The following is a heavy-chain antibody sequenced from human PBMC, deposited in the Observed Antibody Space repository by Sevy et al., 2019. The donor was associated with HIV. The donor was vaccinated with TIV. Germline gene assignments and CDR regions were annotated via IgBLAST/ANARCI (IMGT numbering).Heavy chain of an antibody. V-gene: IGHV1-69*13. Sequence: ASVKVSCKVSGGSFSNSDVSWVRQAPGQGLEWMGRIIPRFGTANYAQRFQGRVTITADESTRTVFMELSRLRSEDTALFYCARVGGAREGYDYVGTSFIDHWGQGTLVTVSS. D-gene: IGHD3-16*01. CDR2: IIPRFGTA. CDR1: GGSFSNSD. CDR3: ARVGGAREGYDYVGTSFIDH. J-gene: IGHJ4*02.